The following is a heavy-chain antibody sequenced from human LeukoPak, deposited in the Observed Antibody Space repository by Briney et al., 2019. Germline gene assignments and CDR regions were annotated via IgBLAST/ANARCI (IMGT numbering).Heavy chain of an antibody. D-gene: IGHD3-3*01. J-gene: IGHJ4*02. Sequence: GGSLRLSCAASGFTFSDYYMSWIRQAPGKGLEWVSYISSSGSTIYYADSVKGRFTISRDNAKNSLYLQMNSLRAEDTAVYYCARDMGKDYDFWSGYYHGIGYYFDYWGQGTLVTVSS. V-gene: IGHV3-11*01. CDR2: ISSSGSTI. CDR3: ARDMGKDYDFWSGYYHGIGYYFDY. CDR1: GFTFSDYY.